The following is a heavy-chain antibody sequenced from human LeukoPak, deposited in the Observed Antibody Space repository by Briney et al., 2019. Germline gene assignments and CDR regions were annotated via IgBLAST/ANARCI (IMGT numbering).Heavy chain of an antibody. J-gene: IGHJ4*02. CDR2: LYASGST. Sequence: LSLTCTVSGGSISNYYWSWTRQPAGKGLEYIGRLYASGSTDYSPSLRSQLTMSLDTSKNQFSLKLTSVTAADTAIYYCARDGAATFSDYWGQGALVTVSS. CDR1: GGSISNYY. V-gene: IGHV4-4*07. CDR3: ARDGAATFSDY. D-gene: IGHD1-26*01.